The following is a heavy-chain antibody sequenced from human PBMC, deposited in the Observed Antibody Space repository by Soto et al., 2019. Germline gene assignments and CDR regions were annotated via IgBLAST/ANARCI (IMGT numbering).Heavy chain of an antibody. Sequence: GGSLRLSCAASGFTLSSYAMSWVRQAPGKGLEWVSAISGSGGSTYYADSVKGRFTISRDNSKNTLYLQMNSLRAEDTAVYYCAKDPSGSSYFDYWGQGTLVTVSS. V-gene: IGHV3-23*01. CDR2: ISGSGGST. CDR1: GFTLSSYA. J-gene: IGHJ4*02. CDR3: AKDPSGSSYFDY. D-gene: IGHD1-26*01.